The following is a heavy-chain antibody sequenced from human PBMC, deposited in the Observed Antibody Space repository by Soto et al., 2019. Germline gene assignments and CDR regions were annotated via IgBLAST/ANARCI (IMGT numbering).Heavy chain of an antibody. CDR3: AREGSEYQMLHPFDF. CDR1: GFTFSSYS. Sequence: GGSLRLSCAASGFTFSSYSMNWVRQAPGKGLEWVSSISSSSSYIYYADSVKGRFTISKDNAENSLYLQMNSLRAEDTAVYYCAREGSEYQMLHPFDFWGQGTLVTVSS. J-gene: IGHJ4*02. V-gene: IGHV3-21*01. CDR2: ISSSSSYI. D-gene: IGHD2-2*01.